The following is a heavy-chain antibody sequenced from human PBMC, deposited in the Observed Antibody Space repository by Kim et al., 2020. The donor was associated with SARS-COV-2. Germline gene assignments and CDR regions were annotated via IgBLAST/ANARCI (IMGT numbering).Heavy chain of an antibody. D-gene: IGHD3-22*01. CDR2: IIPIFGTA. V-gene: IGHV1-69*13. J-gene: IGHJ3*02. Sequence: SVKVSCKASGGTFSSYAISWVRQAPGQGLEWMGGIIPIFGTANYAQKFQGRVTITADESTSTAYMELSSLRSEDTAVYYCARQYYYDSSGYGSPWRGAFDIWGQGTMVTVSS. CDR3: ARQYYYDSSGYGSPWRGAFDI. CDR1: GGTFSSYA.